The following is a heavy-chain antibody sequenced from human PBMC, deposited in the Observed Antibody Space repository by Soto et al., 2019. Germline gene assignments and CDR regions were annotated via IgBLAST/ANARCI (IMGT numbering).Heavy chain of an antibody. V-gene: IGHV1-46*01. Sequence: QVQLVQSGAEVKKPGASVKVSCKASGYTFTSYYMHWVRQAPGQGLEWMGIISPSGGSTSYAQKFQGRVTMTRDTSTSTVYMELSSLRSEDTAVYYCARAPPSYGGNHAFDYWGQGTLVTVSS. D-gene: IGHD2-15*01. CDR1: GYTFTSYY. CDR2: ISPSGGST. CDR3: ARAPPSYGGNHAFDY. J-gene: IGHJ4*02.